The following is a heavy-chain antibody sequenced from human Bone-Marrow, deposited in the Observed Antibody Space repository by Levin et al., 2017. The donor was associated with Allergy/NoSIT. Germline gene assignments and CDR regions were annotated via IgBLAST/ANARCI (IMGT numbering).Heavy chain of an antibody. V-gene: IGHV3-30-3*01. CDR1: GFTFSSYA. CDR2: ISYDGSNK. D-gene: IGHD3-10*01. CDR3: ARDRRVTMVRGASDY. J-gene: IGHJ4*02. Sequence: GGSLRLSCAASGFTFSSYAMHWVRQAPGKGLEWVAVISYDGSNKYYADSVKGRFTISRDNSKNTLYLQMNSLRAEDTAVYYCARDRRVTMVRGASDYWGQGTLVTVSS.